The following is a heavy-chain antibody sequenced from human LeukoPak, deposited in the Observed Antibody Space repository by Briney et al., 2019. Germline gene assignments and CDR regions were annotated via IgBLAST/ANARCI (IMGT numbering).Heavy chain of an antibody. CDR2: IWFDGSNK. V-gene: IGHV3-33*01. J-gene: IGHJ4*02. CDR3: ATDRCSSTSCYGLDY. D-gene: IGHD2-2*01. Sequence: GGSLRLSCAASGFPFRNYGMHWVRQAPGKRLEWVAVIWFDGSNKYYADSVKGRFTISRDNSQSTLFLHMNSLRAEDTAVYYCATDRCSSTSCYGLDYWGQGTLVTVSS. CDR1: GFPFRNYG.